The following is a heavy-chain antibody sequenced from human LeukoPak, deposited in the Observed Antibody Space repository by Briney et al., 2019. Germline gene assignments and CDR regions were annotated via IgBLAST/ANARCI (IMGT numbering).Heavy chain of an antibody. D-gene: IGHD3-9*01. Sequence: QPGRSLRLSCAASGFTFSTYGMHWVRQAPGKGLEWVAFISYHGINKNDADSVKGRFTISRDNSENTVYLQINSLRPEDTAIYYCARDFTGRYTIDYWGQGTLVTVSS. CDR1: GFTFSTYG. V-gene: IGHV3-30*03. CDR2: ISYHGINK. J-gene: IGHJ4*02. CDR3: ARDFTGRYTIDY.